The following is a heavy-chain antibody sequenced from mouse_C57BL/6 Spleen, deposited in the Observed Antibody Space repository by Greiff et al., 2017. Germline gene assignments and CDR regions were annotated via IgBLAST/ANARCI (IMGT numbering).Heavy chain of an antibody. CDR2: IYPRRGNT. D-gene: IGHD2-14*01. V-gene: IGHV1-81*01. J-gene: IGHJ2*01. CDR3: ARRDDGGEGYYCDY. Sequence: VKLVESGAELARPGASVKLSCKASGYTFTSYGISWVKQRTGKGLEWIGEIYPRRGNTYYNEKFKGKDTLTADKSSSTAYMELRSLTSEDSAVYFCARRDDGGEGYYCDYWGQGTTLTVSS. CDR1: GYTFTSYG.